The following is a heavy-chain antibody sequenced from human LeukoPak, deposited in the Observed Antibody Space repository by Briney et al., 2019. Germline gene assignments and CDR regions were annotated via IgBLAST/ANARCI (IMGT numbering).Heavy chain of an antibody. CDR3: ARDRGPLSTYYDFWSGYNYYYYGMDV. J-gene: IGHJ6*02. CDR1: GGSISSYH. Sequence: TSETLSLTCTVSGGSISSYHWSWFRQAPGKGLEWIGYMYNSGSTNFNPSLKSRVTISVDTSKNQFSLKLSSVTAADTAVYYCARDRGPLSTYYDFWSGYNYYYYGMDVWGQGTTVTVSS. CDR2: MYNSGST. D-gene: IGHD3-3*01. V-gene: IGHV4-59*12.